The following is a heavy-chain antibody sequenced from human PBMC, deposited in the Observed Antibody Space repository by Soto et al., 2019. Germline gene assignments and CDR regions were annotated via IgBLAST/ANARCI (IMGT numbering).Heavy chain of an antibody. J-gene: IGHJ3*02. D-gene: IGHD6-19*01. CDR2: IKSKTDGGTT. V-gene: IGHV3-15*01. CDR1: GFTFSNAW. CDR3: TTEGPGIAVAATRDDFDI. Sequence: GGSLRLSCAASGFTFSNAWMSWVRQAPGKGLEWVGRIKSKTDGGTTDYAAPVKGRFTISRDDSKNTLYLQMNSLKTEDTAVYYCTTEGPGIAVAATRDDFDIWGQGTMVTVSS.